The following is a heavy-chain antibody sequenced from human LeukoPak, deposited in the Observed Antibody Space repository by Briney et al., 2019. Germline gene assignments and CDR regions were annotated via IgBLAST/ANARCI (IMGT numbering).Heavy chain of an antibody. CDR3: ARGTYDFWSGYEGGPPSDY. Sequence: ASVKVSCKASGYTFTGYFLHWVRQAPGQGLEWMGRINPNSGGTNYAQKFQGRVTMTRDTSISTAYMELSSLRSDDTAVYYCARGTYDFWSGYEGGPPSDYWGQGTLVTVSS. V-gene: IGHV1-2*06. CDR1: GYTFTGYF. D-gene: IGHD3-3*01. CDR2: INPNSGGT. J-gene: IGHJ4*02.